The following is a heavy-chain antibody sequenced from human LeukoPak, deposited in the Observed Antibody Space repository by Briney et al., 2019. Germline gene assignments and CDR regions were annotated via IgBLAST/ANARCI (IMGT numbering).Heavy chain of an antibody. CDR1: GLTFSSNS. CDR2: ISSSSRYI. Sequence: GGCLRPSCAASGLTFSSNSINSVRQPAGEGLEWVSSISSSSRYIYYADSVKGRFTISRDNAKNSLYLQMNSLRAEDTAVYYCARVVVGATFAYDYWGQGTLVTASS. CDR3: ARVVVGATFAYDY. V-gene: IGHV3-21*01. D-gene: IGHD1-26*01. J-gene: IGHJ4*02.